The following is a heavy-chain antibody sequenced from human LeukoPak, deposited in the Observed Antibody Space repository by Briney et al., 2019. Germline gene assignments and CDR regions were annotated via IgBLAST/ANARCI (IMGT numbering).Heavy chain of an antibody. J-gene: IGHJ4*02. CDR3: ARELSGYGAPDY. D-gene: IGHD3-22*01. CDR1: GGSISSGDYY. Sequence: PSETLSLTCSVSGGSISSGDYYWSWIRQHPGKGLEWIGYIYYSGSTYYNPSLKSRVSISVDTSKNQFSLKLSSVTAADTAVYYCARELSGYGAPDYWGQGTLVTVSS. V-gene: IGHV4-31*03. CDR2: IYYSGST.